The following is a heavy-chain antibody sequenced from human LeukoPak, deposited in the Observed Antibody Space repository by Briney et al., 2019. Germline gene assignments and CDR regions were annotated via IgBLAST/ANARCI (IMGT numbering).Heavy chain of an antibody. V-gene: IGHV3-48*03. D-gene: IGHD4-23*01. CDR2: ISSSGSTI. CDR3: ARDYGGFYFDY. CDR1: GFTFSSYE. J-gene: IGHJ4*02. Sequence: GGSLRLSCAAPGFTFSSYEMNWVRQAPGKGLEWVSYISSSGSTIYYADSVKGRFTISRDNAKNSLYLQMNSLRAEDTAVYYCARDYGGFYFDYWGQGTLVTVSS.